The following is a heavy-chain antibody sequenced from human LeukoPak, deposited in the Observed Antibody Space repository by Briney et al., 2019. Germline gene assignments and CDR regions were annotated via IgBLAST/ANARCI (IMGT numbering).Heavy chain of an antibody. CDR3: AKGSGSGSYSYYYGLDV. CDR1: GFTFSSFA. Sequence: GGSLRLSCAVSGFTFSSFAMSWVRQAPGKGLEWVSTISGSGGSTYYADSVKSRFTISRDNSKNTLYLQMNSLRAEDTAVYYCAKGSGSGSYSYYYGLDVWGQGTTVTVSS. V-gene: IGHV3-23*01. CDR2: ISGSGGST. D-gene: IGHD3-10*01. J-gene: IGHJ6*02.